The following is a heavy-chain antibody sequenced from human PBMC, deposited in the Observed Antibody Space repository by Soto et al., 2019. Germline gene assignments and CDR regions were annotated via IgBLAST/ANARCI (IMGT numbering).Heavy chain of an antibody. D-gene: IGHD1-1*01. J-gene: IGHJ3*02. Sequence: QVQLQQWGAGLLKPSETLSLTCAVYGGFVTSGSYYWSWIRQPPGKGLEWIGEMSHSGGTHFNPSRKSRVTISVDTSKNQFTLKMSSVTAADTALYYCARVERGTATTVVDAFDIWGPWTMFTVSS. CDR3: ARVERGTATTVVDAFDI. V-gene: IGHV4-34*01. CDR1: GGFVTSGSYY. CDR2: MSHSGGT.